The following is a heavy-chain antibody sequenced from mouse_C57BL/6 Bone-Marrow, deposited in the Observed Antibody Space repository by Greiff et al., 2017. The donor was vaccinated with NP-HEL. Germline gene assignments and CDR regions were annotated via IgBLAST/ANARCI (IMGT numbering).Heavy chain of an antibody. J-gene: IGHJ2*01. CDR2: IYPGDGDT. CDR3: ARPLRD. CDR1: GYAFSSSW. V-gene: IGHV1-82*01. Sequence: QVQLQQSGPELVKPGASVKLSCKASGYAFSSSWMNWVKQRPGQGLEWIGRIYPGDGDTNYKGKFKGKATLTADKSSSTAYMQLSSLTSEDSAVYFCARPLRDWGQGTTLTVSS. D-gene: IGHD1-1*01.